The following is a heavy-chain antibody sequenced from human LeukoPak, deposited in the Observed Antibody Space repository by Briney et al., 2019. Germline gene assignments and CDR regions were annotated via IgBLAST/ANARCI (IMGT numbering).Heavy chain of an antibody. D-gene: IGHD6-13*01. CDR1: GGSIISYY. Sequence: SEALSLTCRVSGGSIISYYWSWIRQPPGKGLEWIGYIYYSGSTNYNPSLKGRVTISVDTSKNQFSLKLSSVTAADTAVYYCARSPCLKRYSSSYLDYWGQGTLVTVSS. CDR2: IYYSGST. V-gene: IGHV4-59*01. CDR3: ARSPCLKRYSSSYLDY. J-gene: IGHJ4*02.